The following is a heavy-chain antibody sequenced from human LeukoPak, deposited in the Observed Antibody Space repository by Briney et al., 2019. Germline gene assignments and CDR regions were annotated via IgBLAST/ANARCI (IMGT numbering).Heavy chain of an antibody. Sequence: PLESLSLTCTVSGGSISSYYWSWIRQPPGKGLEWIGYIYYSGSTNYNPSLKSRVTISVDTSKNQFSLKLSSVTAADTAVYYCATGDSSGYKATDYWGQGTLVTVTS. J-gene: IGHJ4*02. CDR3: ATGDSSGYKATDY. CDR1: GGSISSYY. CDR2: IYYSGST. V-gene: IGHV4-59*01. D-gene: IGHD3-22*01.